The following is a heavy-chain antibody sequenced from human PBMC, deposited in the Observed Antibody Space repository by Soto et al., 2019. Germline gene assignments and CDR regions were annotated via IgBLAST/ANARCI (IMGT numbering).Heavy chain of an antibody. CDR2: IDYSGST. Sequence: QVQLQESGPGLVKPSETLSLTCTVSGGSISSYYWSWIRQPPGKGLGWIGYIDYSGSTNYNPSRKSRVAISVDTSKNHFSLKLSSVTAADTAVYYCARVRPRSPWFGPWGQGTLVTVSS. J-gene: IGHJ5*02. CDR1: GGSISSYY. D-gene: IGHD6-19*01. CDR3: ARVRPRSPWFGP. V-gene: IGHV4-59*01.